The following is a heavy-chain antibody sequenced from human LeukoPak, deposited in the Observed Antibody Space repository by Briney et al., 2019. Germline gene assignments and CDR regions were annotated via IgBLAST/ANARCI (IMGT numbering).Heavy chain of an antibody. Sequence: GGPLRLSCAASGFTFSSNAMSWVRQAPGKGLEWVSAISGSGATTYSADSVKGRFTISRDSSKNTLYLQMNSLRAEDTAVYYCAKCSGGGDCYSPLDYWGQGTLVTVSS. D-gene: IGHD2-21*02. CDR2: ISGSGATT. CDR1: GFTFSSNA. V-gene: IGHV3-23*01. J-gene: IGHJ4*02. CDR3: AKCSGGGDCYSPLDY.